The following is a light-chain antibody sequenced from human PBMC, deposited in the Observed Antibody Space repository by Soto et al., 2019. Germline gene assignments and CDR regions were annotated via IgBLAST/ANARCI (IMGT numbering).Light chain of an antibody. V-gene: IGLV1-40*01. CDR1: SSNIGAGYD. J-gene: IGLJ1*01. Sequence: QSVLTQPPSVSGAPGQRVTISCTGSSSNIGAGYDVHWYQQLPGTAPKLLIYGNSNRPSGVPDRFSGSKSGTSASLAITGLQAEDEADHYCQSYDSSLSGYVLGNGTKLT. CDR2: GNS. CDR3: QSYDSSLSGYV.